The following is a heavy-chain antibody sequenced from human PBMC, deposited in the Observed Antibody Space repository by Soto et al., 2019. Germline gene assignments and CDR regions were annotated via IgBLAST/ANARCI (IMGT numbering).Heavy chain of an antibody. V-gene: IGHV4-34*01. CDR3: ARALPRDIAVAGTGWFDP. J-gene: IGHJ5*02. CDR2: INHSGST. D-gene: IGHD6-19*01. CDR1: GGSFSGYY. Sequence: SETLSLTCAVYGGSFSGYYWSWIRQPPGKGLEWIGEINHSGSTNYNPSLKSRVTISVDTSKNQFSLKLSSVTAADTAVYYCARALPRDIAVAGTGWFDPWGQGTMVTVSS.